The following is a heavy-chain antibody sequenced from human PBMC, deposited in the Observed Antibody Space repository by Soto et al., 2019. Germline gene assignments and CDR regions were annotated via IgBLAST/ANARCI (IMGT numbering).Heavy chain of an antibody. CDR2: IYPGDSTA. CDR1: RYSFACYW. CDR3: ARGPTYYYSSPSNYAFDY. D-gene: IGHD3-10*01. J-gene: IGHJ4*02. V-gene: IGHV5-51*01. Sequence: GASLKISCKGFRYSFACYWIGWVRQKPGKGLEWMGIIYPGDSTARYSASSRGQVTFSADKSISTAYLQWSGLKASDTAIYYCARGPTYYYSSPSNYAFDYWGQGTLVTVSS.